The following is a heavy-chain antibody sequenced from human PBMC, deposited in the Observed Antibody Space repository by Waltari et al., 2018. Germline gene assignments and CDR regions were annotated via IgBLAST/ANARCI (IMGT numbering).Heavy chain of an antibody. CDR2: IYHSGST. CDR3: ARGGDRGKGYYYYMDV. V-gene: IGHV4-38-2*01. J-gene: IGHJ6*03. CDR1: GYSISSGYY. Sequence: QVQLQESGPGLVKPSETLSLTCAVSGYSISSGYYWGWIRQPPGKGLEWIGSIYHSGSTYSNPSLKSRVTISVDTSKNQFSLKLSSVTAADTAVYYCARGGDRGKGYYYYMDVWGKGTTVTVSS. D-gene: IGHD3-10*01.